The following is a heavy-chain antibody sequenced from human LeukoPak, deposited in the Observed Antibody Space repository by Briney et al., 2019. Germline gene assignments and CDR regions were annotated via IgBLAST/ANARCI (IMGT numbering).Heavy chain of an antibody. CDR1: GFTINSYW. V-gene: IGHV3-74*01. J-gene: IGHJ4*02. D-gene: IGHD4-23*01. CDR3: VRGNDYGGPHY. Sequence: GGSLRLSCAVSGFTINSYWMHWVRQAPGKGLVWVSRIDRDGSRINYADSVKGRFTISRDNGKNTLFLQMNSLRAEDAAVYYCVRGNDYGGPHYWGQGTLVTVSS. CDR2: IDRDGSRI.